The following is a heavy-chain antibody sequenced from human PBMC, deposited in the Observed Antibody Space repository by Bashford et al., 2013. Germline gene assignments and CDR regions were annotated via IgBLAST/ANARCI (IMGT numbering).Heavy chain of an antibody. V-gene: IGHV4-59*01. CDR2: IYYSGST. CDR1: GGSISSYY. Sequence: SETLSLTCTVSGGSISSYYWSWIRQPPGKGLEWIGYIYYSGSTNYNPSLNSRVTISVDTSKNQFSLKLSSVTAADTAVYYCARGNSSGIFFDHWGQGTLVTVSS. CDR3: ARGNSSGIFFDH. J-gene: IGHJ4*02. D-gene: IGHD6-19*01.